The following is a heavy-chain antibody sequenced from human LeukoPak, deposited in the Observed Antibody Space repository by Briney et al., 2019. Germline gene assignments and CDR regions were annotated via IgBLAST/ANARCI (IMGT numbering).Heavy chain of an antibody. CDR1: GFTFSDYN. Sequence: RGSLRLSCAASGFTFSDYNMNWVRQAPGKGLEWVSYITDSGNTIHYADSVKGRFTISRDNAKNSLYLQMNSLRAEDTAVYYCARSIGLTGGGVDVWGQGTTVTVSS. CDR3: ARSIGLTGGGVDV. D-gene: IGHD3-9*01. CDR2: ITDSGNTI. V-gene: IGHV3-11*01. J-gene: IGHJ6*02.